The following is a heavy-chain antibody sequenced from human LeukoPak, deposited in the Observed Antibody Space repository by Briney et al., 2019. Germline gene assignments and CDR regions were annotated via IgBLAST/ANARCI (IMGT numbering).Heavy chain of an antibody. Sequence: GGSLRLSCTASGFTFSSYSMHWVRQAPGNGLEWGAVISYDGSRKYYADSVKGRFAISRDNSKTTLYLQLNSLRAEDTAVYYCARDTSTKYSSAWYGYLQHWGQGTLVTVSS. V-gene: IGHV3-30*09. CDR2: ISYDGSRK. J-gene: IGHJ1*01. CDR1: GFTFSSYS. CDR3: ARDTSTKYSSAWYGYLQH. D-gene: IGHD6-19*01.